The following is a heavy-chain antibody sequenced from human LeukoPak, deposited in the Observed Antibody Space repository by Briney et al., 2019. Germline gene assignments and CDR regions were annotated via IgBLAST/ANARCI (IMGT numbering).Heavy chain of an antibody. V-gene: IGHV4-38-2*01. CDR1: GYSISSGYY. Sequence: SETLSLTCAVSGYSISSGYYWGWIRQPPGTGLEWIGSIYHSGSTYYNPSLKSRVTISVDTSKNQFYLKLSSVTAADTAVYYCARGVVGVVAAIRGAFDIWGQGTMVTVSS. CDR3: ARGVVGVVAAIRGAFDI. D-gene: IGHD2-15*01. J-gene: IGHJ3*02. CDR2: IYHSGST.